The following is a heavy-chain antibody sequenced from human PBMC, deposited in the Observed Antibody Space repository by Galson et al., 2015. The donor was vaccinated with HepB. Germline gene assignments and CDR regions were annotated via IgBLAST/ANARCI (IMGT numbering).Heavy chain of an antibody. CDR2: ISAYNGNT. J-gene: IGHJ4*02. Sequence: SVKVSCKASGYTFTSYGISWVRQAPGQGLEWMGWISAYNGNTNYAQKLQGRVTMTTDTSTSTAYMELRSLRSDDTAVYYCARDRWRWMTTVTPPFDYWGQGTLVTVSS. V-gene: IGHV1-18*01. CDR1: GYTFTSYG. D-gene: IGHD4-17*01. CDR3: ARDRWRWMTTVTPPFDY.